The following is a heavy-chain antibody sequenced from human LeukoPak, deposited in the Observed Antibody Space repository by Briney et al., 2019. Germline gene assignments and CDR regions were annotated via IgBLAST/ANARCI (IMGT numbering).Heavy chain of an antibody. J-gene: IGHJ5*02. CDR2: TGLSSVYI. CDR1: GFSLIIYD. Sequence: GGSLRLSCAASGFSLIIYDMVCVRQAPGRGLGRIASTGLSSVYIGYADSVKGRFTISRDNGEVSVYLQLNSRGAEDTAVYFCARGRSYCSGATCSLDLWGQGTLVTVSS. CDR3: ARGRSYCSGATCSLDL. D-gene: IGHD2-15*01. V-gene: IGHV3-21*01.